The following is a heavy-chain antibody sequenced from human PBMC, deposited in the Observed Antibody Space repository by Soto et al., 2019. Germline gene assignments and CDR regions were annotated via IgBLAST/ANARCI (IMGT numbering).Heavy chain of an antibody. CDR1: GYTFTGYY. CDR3: ARADYGDSQPPLT. V-gene: IGHV1-2*02. J-gene: IGHJ5*02. CDR2: INPNSGGT. Sequence: GASVKVSCKASGYTFTGYYMHWVRQAPGQGLEWMGWINPNSGGTNYAQKFQGRVTMTRDTTISTAYMELSRLRSHDTAVYYCARADYGDSQPPLTWGQGPRATVSP. D-gene: IGHD4-17*01.